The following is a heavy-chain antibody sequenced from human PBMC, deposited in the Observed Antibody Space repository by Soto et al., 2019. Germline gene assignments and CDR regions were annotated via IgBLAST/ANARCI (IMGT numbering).Heavy chain of an antibody. Sequence: HPGGSLRLSCAASGFNVNSDYMNWVRQTPGKGLEWVASIYSGEATYYADSVRGRLTIASDKSKNTLYFQLSSLRIEDTAVYYCTRDGRGLGRLSLFEYWGQGVLVTVSS. D-gene: IGHD2-21*02. V-gene: IGHV3-53*01. CDR1: GFNVNSDY. CDR2: IYSGEAT. CDR3: TRDGRGLGRLSLFEY. J-gene: IGHJ4*02.